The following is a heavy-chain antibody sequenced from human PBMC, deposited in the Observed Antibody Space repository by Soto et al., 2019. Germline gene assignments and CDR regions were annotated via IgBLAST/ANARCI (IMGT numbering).Heavy chain of an antibody. J-gene: IGHJ4*02. CDR1: GGSFSGYY. CDR3: ARHKITGFFDS. CDR2: INHSGST. Sequence: PSETLSLTCAVYGGSFSGYYWTWIRQPPGTGLEWIGEINHSGSTNYNPSLKSRVTISVDTSKNQFSLKLTSVTAADTAVYYCARHKITGFFDSWGQGTLVTGSS. D-gene: IGHD2-8*02. V-gene: IGHV4-34*01.